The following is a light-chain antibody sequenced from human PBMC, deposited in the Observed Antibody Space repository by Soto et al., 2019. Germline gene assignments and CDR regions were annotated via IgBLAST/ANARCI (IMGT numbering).Light chain of an antibody. CDR1: QDIDNY. Sequence: IQVTQSPSSLSASVGESVTITCRASQDIDNYLNWYQHRPGEAPKLLIYAASYLETGVSTRFSGSGSVTDFSFTITSLRPEDSATYYCQQHDTRPTMTFGQGTRLEI. CDR2: AAS. J-gene: IGKJ5*01. CDR3: QQHDTRPTMT. V-gene: IGKV1-33*01.